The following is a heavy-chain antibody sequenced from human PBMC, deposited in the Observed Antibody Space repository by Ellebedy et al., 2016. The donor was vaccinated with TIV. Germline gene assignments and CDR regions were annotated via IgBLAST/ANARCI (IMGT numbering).Heavy chain of an antibody. D-gene: IGHD3-9*01. J-gene: IGHJ1*01. Sequence: GESLKISCAASGIPFNSYAMHWVRQTPGKGLEWVAVISYDGICRYADSVKGLFTISRDNSKNTVFLQMNSLRAEDTAVYYCATDGGRWFDWDVQHWGQGTLVIVSA. CDR3: ATDGGRWFDWDVQH. V-gene: IGHV3-30-3*01. CDR1: GIPFNSYA. CDR2: ISYDGICR.